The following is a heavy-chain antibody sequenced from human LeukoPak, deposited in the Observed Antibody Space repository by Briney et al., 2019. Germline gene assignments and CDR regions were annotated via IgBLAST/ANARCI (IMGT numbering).Heavy chain of an antibody. V-gene: IGHV4-61*01. CDR1: GGSVSSGPYC. Sequence: SETLSLTCTVSGGSVSSGPYCWSWILQPPGKGLEWIGSIYDSGSTNYNPSLKSRVTISVDTSKNQFSLKLSSVSAADTAVYYCARGWGPDSWGQGTQVTVSS. CDR3: ARGWGPDS. D-gene: IGHD1-26*01. CDR2: IYDSGST. J-gene: IGHJ4*02.